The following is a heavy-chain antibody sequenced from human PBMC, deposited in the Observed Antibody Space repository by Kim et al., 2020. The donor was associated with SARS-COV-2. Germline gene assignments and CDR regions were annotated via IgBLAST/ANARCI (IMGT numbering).Heavy chain of an antibody. Sequence: ASVKVSCKASGYTFTSYAMHWVRQAPGQRLEWMGWINAGNGNTKYSQKFRGRVTITRDTSASTAYMELSSLRSEDTAVYYCARDKEKGRVVAATLPDYWGQGTLVTVSS. CDR3: ARDKEKGRVVAATLPDY. D-gene: IGHD2-15*01. J-gene: IGHJ4*02. CDR2: INAGNGNT. CDR1: GYTFTSYA. V-gene: IGHV1-3*01.